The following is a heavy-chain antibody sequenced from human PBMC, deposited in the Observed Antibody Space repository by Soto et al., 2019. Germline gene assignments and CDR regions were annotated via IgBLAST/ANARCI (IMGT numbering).Heavy chain of an antibody. J-gene: IGHJ4*02. CDR2: IIPIFGTA. Sequence: SVKVSCKASGGTFSSYAISWVRQAPGQGLEWMGGIIPIFGTANYAQKFQGRVTITADESTSTAYMELSSLRSEDTAVYYCARVRTTYSGRYWYSFDYWGQGTLVTVSS. CDR3: ARVRTTYSGRYWYSFDY. D-gene: IGHD1-26*01. CDR1: GGTFSSYA. V-gene: IGHV1-69*13.